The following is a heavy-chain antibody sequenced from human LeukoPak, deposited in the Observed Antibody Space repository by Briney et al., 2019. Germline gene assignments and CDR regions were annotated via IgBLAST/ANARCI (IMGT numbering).Heavy chain of an antibody. CDR1: GFTFSNYG. CDR3: ARGGAARPDF. J-gene: IGHJ4*02. V-gene: IGHV3-7*01. D-gene: IGHD6-6*01. Sequence: GGSLRLSCAASGFTFSNYGMHWVRQAPGKGLEWVAKIRGDGGEKDHVASVKGRFTISGDNAKNSLYLQMNSLRVEDTAIYYCARGGAARPDFWGQGTLVTVSS. CDR2: IRGDGGEK.